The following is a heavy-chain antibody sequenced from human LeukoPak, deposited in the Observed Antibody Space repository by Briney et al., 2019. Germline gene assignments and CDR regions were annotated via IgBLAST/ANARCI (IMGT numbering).Heavy chain of an antibody. Sequence: ASVKVSWKASGYTFTSFAVRWGRQAAGQGLEGVGWFIVDTVNIKYAQKFQDSVTMTTAPPTSPAYPELRSLRSGDTAVYYCARGDRYDYDSSSPYEFFYTDVSGKGTTVTASS. J-gene: IGHJ6*03. CDR2: FIVDTVNI. V-gene: IGHV1-18*01. CDR1: GYTFTSFA. D-gene: IGHD3-22*01. CDR3: ARGDRYDYDSSSPYEFFYTDV.